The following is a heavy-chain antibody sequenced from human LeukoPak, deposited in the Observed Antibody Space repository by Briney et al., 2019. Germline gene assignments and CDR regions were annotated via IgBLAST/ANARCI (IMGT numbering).Heavy chain of an antibody. V-gene: IGHV1-8*01. CDR1: GYTFTSYD. CDR2: MNPNSGNT. J-gene: IGHJ4*02. CDR3: ARGPTWRGGRYYFDY. D-gene: IGHD3-16*01. Sequence: ASVKVSCKASGYTFTSYDINWVRQATGQGLEWMGWMNPNSGNTGYAQKFQGRVTMNGNTSISTAYMQLSSLRYEDTVVYYCARGPTWRGGRYYFDYWGQGTLVTVSS.